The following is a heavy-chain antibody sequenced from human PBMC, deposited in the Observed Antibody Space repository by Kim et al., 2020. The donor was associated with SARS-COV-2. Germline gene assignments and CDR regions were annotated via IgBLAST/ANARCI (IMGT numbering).Heavy chain of an antibody. CDR1: GFTFDDYA. Sequence: GGSLRLSCAASGFTFDDYAMHWVRQAPGKGLEWVSGISWNSGSIGYADSVKGRFTISRDNAKNSLYLQMNSLRAEDTALYYCAKATLYSSGWYGLDYWGQGTLVTVSS. CDR2: ISWNSGSI. V-gene: IGHV3-9*01. CDR3: AKATLYSSGWYGLDY. D-gene: IGHD6-19*01. J-gene: IGHJ4*02.